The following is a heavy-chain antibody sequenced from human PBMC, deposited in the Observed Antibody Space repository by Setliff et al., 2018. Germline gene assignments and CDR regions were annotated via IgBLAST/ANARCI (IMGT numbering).Heavy chain of an antibody. CDR1: GFSFSSYW. CDR3: AKVEAIRGVIVSDYYYYGMDV. J-gene: IGHJ6*02. D-gene: IGHD3-10*01. CDR2: VNSDGSRK. Sequence: GGSLRLSCAASGFSFSSYWMHWVRQVPGKGLVWVSAVNSDGSRKTYADSVKGRFTISRDNAKNILYLQMNTVRAEDTAVHYCAKVEAIRGVIVSDYYYYGMDVWGQGTTVTVSS. V-gene: IGHV3-74*03.